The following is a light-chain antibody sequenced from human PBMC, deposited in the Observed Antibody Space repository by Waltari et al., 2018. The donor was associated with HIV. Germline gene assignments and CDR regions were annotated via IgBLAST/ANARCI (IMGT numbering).Light chain of an antibody. J-gene: IGKJ3*01. CDR2: AAS. Sequence: IQMTQSPASLSASVGDRVTITCRASQHIGKDLAWYQQKPGKAPEVLMYAASNVQVDVPSRFSGRGHGTDFTFTISCLQPEDFATYFCQQYFAYPRTFGQGTRVEIK. CDR1: QHIGKD. V-gene: IGKV1-6*01. CDR3: QQYFAYPRT.